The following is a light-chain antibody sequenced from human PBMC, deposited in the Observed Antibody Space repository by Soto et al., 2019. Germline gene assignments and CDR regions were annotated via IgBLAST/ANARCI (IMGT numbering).Light chain of an antibody. CDR3: QQYASSPFT. J-gene: IGKJ2*01. V-gene: IGKV3-20*01. CDR1: RSVTSNY. CDR2: GAS. Sequence: EIVLTQSPGTLSLSPGERATLSCRASRSVTSNYLGWYQQKPGQAPRLLIYGASSRATGIPDRFSGSGSGTDFTLTVSRLEPEDFAPYYCQQYASSPFTFGQGTKLEI.